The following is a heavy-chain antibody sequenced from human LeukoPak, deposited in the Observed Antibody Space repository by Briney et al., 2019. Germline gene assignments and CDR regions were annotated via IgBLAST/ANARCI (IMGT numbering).Heavy chain of an antibody. CDR2: IYYSGST. CDR3: ARLERYDILTGYYDGGDYFGY. J-gene: IGHJ4*02. CDR1: GGSISSYY. V-gene: IGHV4-59*08. D-gene: IGHD3-9*01. Sequence: KTSETLSLTCTVSGGSISSYYWSWIRQPPGKGLEWIGYIYYSGSTNYNPSLKSRVTISVDTSKNQFSLKLSSVTAADTAVYYCARLERYDILTGYYDGGDYFGYWGQGTLVTVSS.